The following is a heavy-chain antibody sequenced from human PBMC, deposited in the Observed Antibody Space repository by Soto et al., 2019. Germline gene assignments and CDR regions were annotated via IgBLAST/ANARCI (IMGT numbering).Heavy chain of an antibody. V-gene: IGHV1-69*01. CDR3: ARAGNTIVGVAEPNWFDP. Sequence: QVQLVQSGAEVKKPGSSVKVSCKASGGGFSSYAISWVRQAPGQGLEWMGGIIPIFATANYAQKFQGRVTITADESTSTSYMERSSLRSEDTAVYYCARAGNTIVGVAEPNWFDPGGQGTLVTVSS. CDR1: GGGFSSYA. J-gene: IGHJ5*02. CDR2: IIPIFATA. D-gene: IGHD3-3*01.